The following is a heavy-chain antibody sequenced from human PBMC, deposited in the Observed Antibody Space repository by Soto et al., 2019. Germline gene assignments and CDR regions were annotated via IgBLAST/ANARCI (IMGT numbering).Heavy chain of an antibody. D-gene: IGHD4-17*01. V-gene: IGHV3-11*01. Sequence: GGSLRLSCATSGFTFSDYYMSWIRQAPGKGLEWVSYIGTRGNTKYYADSVRGRFTISRDNAKNSLYLQMNSLRADDTAVYYCERDGTEYYGEYYDYWGQGIPVTVSS. CDR3: ERDGTEYYGEYYDY. J-gene: IGHJ4*02. CDR1: GFTFSDYY. CDR2: IGTRGNTK.